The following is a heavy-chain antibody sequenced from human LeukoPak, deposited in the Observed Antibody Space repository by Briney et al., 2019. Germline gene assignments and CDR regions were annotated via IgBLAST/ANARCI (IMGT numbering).Heavy chain of an antibody. J-gene: IGHJ3*02. CDR3: ARDRNLPGYSSSRDAFDI. Sequence: ASVKVSCKASGYTFTGYYMHWVRQAPGQGLEWMGWINPNSGGTNYAQKFQGRVTMTRDTSISTAYMELRSLRSDDTAVYYCARDRNLPGYSSSRDAFDIWGQGTMVTVSS. V-gene: IGHV1-2*02. CDR1: GYTFTGYY. D-gene: IGHD6-13*01. CDR2: INPNSGGT.